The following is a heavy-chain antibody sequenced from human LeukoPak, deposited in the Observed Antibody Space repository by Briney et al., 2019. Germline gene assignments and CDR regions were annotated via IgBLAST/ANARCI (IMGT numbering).Heavy chain of an antibody. CDR3: ARDPVVYNQSPVFDY. CDR1: GGSVSSGSYY. J-gene: IGHJ4*02. V-gene: IGHV4-61*01. Sequence: PSETLSLTCTVSGGSVSSGSYYWSWIRQPPGKGLEWIGYIYYSGSTNYNPSLKSRVTISVDTSKNQFSLKLSSVTAADTAVYYCARDPVVYNQSPVFDYWGQGTLVTVSS. CDR2: IYYSGST. D-gene: IGHD2-8*02.